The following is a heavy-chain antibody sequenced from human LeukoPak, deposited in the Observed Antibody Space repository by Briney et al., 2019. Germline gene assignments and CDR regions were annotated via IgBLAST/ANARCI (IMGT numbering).Heavy chain of an antibody. J-gene: IGHJ4*02. V-gene: IGHV4-4*02. Sequence: SETLSLTCAVSGGSISSSNWWSWVRQPPGKGLEWIGEIYHSGSTNYNPSLKSRVTISVDKSKNQFSLKLSSVTAADTAVYHCARDRGYSSSWRSKSYYFDYWGQGTLVTVSS. CDR1: GGSISSSNW. D-gene: IGHD6-13*01. CDR2: IYHSGST. CDR3: ARDRGYSSSWRSKSYYFDY.